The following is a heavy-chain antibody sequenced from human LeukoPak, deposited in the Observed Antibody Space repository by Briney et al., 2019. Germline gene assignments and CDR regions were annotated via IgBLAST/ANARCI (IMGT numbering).Heavy chain of an antibody. CDR3: AKDPTPPYYGMDV. J-gene: IGHJ6*02. CDR2: ISGSGGST. Sequence: GGSLRLSCAASGFTFSSYAMSWVRQAPGKGLEWVSAISGSGGSTYYAGSVKGRFTISRDNSKNTLYLQMNSLRAEDTAVYYCAKDPTPPYYGMDVWGQGTTVTVSS. CDR1: GFTFSSYA. V-gene: IGHV3-23*01.